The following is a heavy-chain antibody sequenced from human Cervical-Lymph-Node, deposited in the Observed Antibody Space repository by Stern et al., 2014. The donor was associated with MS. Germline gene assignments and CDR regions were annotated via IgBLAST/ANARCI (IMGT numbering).Heavy chain of an antibody. J-gene: IGHJ6*02. CDR3: AREVDCSSTSCLYYYYAMDV. CDR2: INPHSGGT. V-gene: IGHV1-2*04. CDR1: GYTFTEYY. Sequence: VQLVQSGAEVRKPGASVKVSCKTSGYTFTEYYMHWVRQAPGQGLEWMGWINPHSGGTEYAQKFQGWVTMTRDTSIGTVYMELSRLRSDDTAVYYCAREVDCSSTSCLYYYYAMDVWGQGTTVTVS. D-gene: IGHD2-2*01.